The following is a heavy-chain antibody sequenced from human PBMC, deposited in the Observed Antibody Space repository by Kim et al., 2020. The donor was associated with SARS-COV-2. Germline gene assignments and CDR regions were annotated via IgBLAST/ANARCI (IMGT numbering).Heavy chain of an antibody. CDR1: GFTFSSYG. CDR3: ARMGLRGYSYGYMDY. V-gene: IGHV3-33*01. J-gene: IGHJ4*02. CDR2: IWYDGSNK. D-gene: IGHD5-18*01. Sequence: GGSLRLSCAASGFTFSSYGMHWVRQAPGKGLEWVAVIWYDGSNKYYADSVKGRFTISRDNSKNTLYLQMNSLRAEDTAVYYCARMGLRGYSYGYMDYWGQGTLVTVSS.